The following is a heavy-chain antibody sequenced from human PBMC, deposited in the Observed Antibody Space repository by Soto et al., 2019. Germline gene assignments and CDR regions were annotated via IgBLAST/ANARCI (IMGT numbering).Heavy chain of an antibody. Sequence: QVQLVQSGAEVKKPGASVKVSCKASGYTFTSYDINWVRQATGQGLEWMGWMNPNSGNTGYAQKFQGRVTMTRNTSISKAYMELSSLRSEDTAVYYCARQPHRGDSSGWYVGSDYWGQGTLVTVSS. CDR1: GYTFTSYD. V-gene: IGHV1-8*01. J-gene: IGHJ4*02. CDR2: MNPNSGNT. CDR3: ARQPHRGDSSGWYVGSDY. D-gene: IGHD6-19*01.